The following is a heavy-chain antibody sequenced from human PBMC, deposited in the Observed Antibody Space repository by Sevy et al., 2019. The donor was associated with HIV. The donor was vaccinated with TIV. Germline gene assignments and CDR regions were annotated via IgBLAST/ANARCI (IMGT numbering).Heavy chain of an antibody. CDR2: ISGNDDTI. Sequence: GGSLRLSCAASGFILSDYYMTWVRQAPGKGLEWVSYISGNDDTIYCADSVKGRFTISRDNTKDSLYLQMNSLRAEDTTVYYCVRDHVKDGDLGDYYYYAMDVWGQGTTVTVSS. J-gene: IGHJ6*02. CDR3: VRDHVKDGDLGDYYYYAMDV. CDR1: GFILSDYY. D-gene: IGHD4-17*01. V-gene: IGHV3-11*01.